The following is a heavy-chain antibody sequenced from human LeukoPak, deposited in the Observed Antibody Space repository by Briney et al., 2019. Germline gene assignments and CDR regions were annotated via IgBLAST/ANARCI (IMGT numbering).Heavy chain of an antibody. CDR3: ARARLEWLHYFDY. CDR1: GGTFSSYA. J-gene: IGHJ4*02. V-gene: IGHV1-69*05. D-gene: IGHD6-19*01. CDR2: IIPIFGTA. Sequence: ASVKVSCKASGGTFSSYAISWVRQAPGQGLEWMGRIIPIFGTANYAQKFQGRVTITTDESMSTAYMELSSLRSEDTAVYYCARARLEWLHYFDYWGQGTLVTVSS.